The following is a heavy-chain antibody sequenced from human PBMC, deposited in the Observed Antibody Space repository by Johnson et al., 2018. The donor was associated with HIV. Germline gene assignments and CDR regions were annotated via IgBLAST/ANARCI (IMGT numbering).Heavy chain of an antibody. Sequence: VQLVESGGGLIQPGGSLRLSCAASGFTVDTNYISWVRQAPGKGLEWVSYISGSGYIIYSADSVKGRFSISRDNAKNSLYLQVNSLRDEDTAVYYCARDNLSMGAFDIWGQGTMVTVSS. J-gene: IGHJ3*02. CDR3: ARDNLSMGAFDI. CDR1: GFTVDTNY. CDR2: ISGSGYII. D-gene: IGHD3-16*01. V-gene: IGHV3-11*04.